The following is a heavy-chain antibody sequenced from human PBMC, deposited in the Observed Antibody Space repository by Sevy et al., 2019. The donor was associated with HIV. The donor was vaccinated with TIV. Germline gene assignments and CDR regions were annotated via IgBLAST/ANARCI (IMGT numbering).Heavy chain of an antibody. CDR1: GGSISSSSYY. D-gene: IGHD5-18*01. Sequence: SETLSLTCTVSGGSISSSSYYWGWIRQPPGKGLEWIGSIYYSGSTYSNPSLKSRVTISVDTSKNQFSLKLSSVTAADTAVYYGARHAGYLGQNIDYWGQGTLVTVSS. J-gene: IGHJ4*02. V-gene: IGHV4-39*01. CDR2: IYYSGST. CDR3: ARHAGYLGQNIDY.